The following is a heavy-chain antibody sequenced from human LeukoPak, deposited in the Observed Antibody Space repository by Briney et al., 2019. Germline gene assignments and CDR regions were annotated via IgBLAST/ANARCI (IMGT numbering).Heavy chain of an antibody. Sequence: PGGSLRLSCAASGFTFSSYAMHWVRQAPGKGLEWVAVISYDGSNKYYADSVKGRFTISRDSSKNTLYLQMNSLRAEDTAVYYCAKGKDGYDFYFDYWGQGTLVTVSS. V-gene: IGHV3-30-3*01. CDR1: GFTFSSYA. CDR3: AKGKDGYDFYFDY. D-gene: IGHD5-24*01. CDR2: ISYDGSNK. J-gene: IGHJ4*02.